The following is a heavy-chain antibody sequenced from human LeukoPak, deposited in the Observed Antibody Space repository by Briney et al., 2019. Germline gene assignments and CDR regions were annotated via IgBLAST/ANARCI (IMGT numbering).Heavy chain of an antibody. Sequence: SETLSLTCTVSGGSISSYYCSWIRQPPGKGLEWNGYIYYSGSTNYNPSLKSRVTISVDTSKNQFSLELSSVTAADTAVYYCARAGGGGFYGDYGYFDYWGQGTLVTVSS. D-gene: IGHD4-17*01. J-gene: IGHJ4*02. CDR3: ARAGGGGFYGDYGYFDY. V-gene: IGHV4-59*01. CDR2: IYYSGST. CDR1: GGSISSYY.